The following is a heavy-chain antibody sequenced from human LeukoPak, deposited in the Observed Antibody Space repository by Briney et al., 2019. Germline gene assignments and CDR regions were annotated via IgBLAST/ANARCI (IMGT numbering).Heavy chain of an antibody. V-gene: IGHV3-48*01. D-gene: IGHD4-23*01. Sequence: PGGSLRLSCAASGFTFSSYEMNWVRQAPGKGLEWVSYISSSSSTIYYADSVKGRFTISRDNSKNTLYLQMNSLRAEDTAVYYCASGSRYGGNAFFDYWGQGTLVTVSS. J-gene: IGHJ4*02. CDR2: ISSSSSTI. CDR3: ASGSRYGGNAFFDY. CDR1: GFTFSSYE.